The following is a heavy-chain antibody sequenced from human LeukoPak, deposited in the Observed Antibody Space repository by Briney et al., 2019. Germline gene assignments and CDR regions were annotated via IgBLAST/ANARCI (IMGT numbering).Heavy chain of an antibody. D-gene: IGHD2-2*03. V-gene: IGHV5-51*01. CDR1: GYSFPTYW. J-gene: IGHJ4*02. CDR3: ARPPSRGYSSSFEY. Sequence: GESLKISWKGSGYSFPTYWIAWVRQMPGKGLEWVGIIYPDESNIRYGPSFQGQVTISADKSISTAYLQWSSLKASDTAMYYCARPPSRGYSSSFEYWGQGTLVTVSS. CDR2: IYPDESNI.